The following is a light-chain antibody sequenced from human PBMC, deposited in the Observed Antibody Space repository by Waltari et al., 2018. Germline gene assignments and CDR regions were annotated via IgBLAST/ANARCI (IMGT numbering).Light chain of an antibody. CDR2: RND. Sequence: QSVLTQPPSASGAPGPRVTISCSGTYSHVGNNVVNWYQQVPGTVPKLLIYRNDQRPSGVPDRFSGSKSGSSASLAISGLRSEDEADYFCASWDDSPNGRWVFGGGTKVTVL. V-gene: IGLV1-44*01. CDR1: YSHVGNNV. CDR3: ASWDDSPNGRWV. J-gene: IGLJ3*02.